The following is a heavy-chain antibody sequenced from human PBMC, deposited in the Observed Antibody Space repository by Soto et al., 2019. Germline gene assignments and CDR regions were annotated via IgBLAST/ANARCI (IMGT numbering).Heavy chain of an antibody. J-gene: IGHJ6*02. CDR2: ISYDGSNK. D-gene: IGHD6-19*01. CDR3: AKGNSSGWYYPPGGGMDV. V-gene: IGHV3-30*18. Sequence: PGGSLRLSCAASGFTFSSYGMHWVRQAPGKGLEWVAVISYDGSNKYYADSVKGPFTISRDNSKNTLYLQMNSLRAEDPAVYDCAKGNSSGWYYPPGGGMDVWGQVTTVTFSS. CDR1: GFTFSSYG.